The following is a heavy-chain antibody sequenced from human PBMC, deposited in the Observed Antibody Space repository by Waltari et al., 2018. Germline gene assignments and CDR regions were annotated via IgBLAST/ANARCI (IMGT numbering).Heavy chain of an antibody. CDR2: IKEDGSET. CDR1: GFPVTNNH. V-gene: IGHV3-7*01. D-gene: IGHD1-26*01. J-gene: IGHJ4*02. Sequence: EVQLVESGGGLVQPGGSRRLSCAASGFPVTNNHRRWGRQAHGQGLEWVDKIKEDGSETYYVDSVKGRFTISRDNAKNSLYLQMSSLRVEDTAVYYCARGRYGSFEYWGQGTLVTVSS. CDR3: ARGRYGSFEY.